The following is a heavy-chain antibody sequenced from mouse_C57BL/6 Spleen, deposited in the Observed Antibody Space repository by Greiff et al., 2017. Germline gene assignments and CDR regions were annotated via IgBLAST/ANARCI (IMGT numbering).Heavy chain of an antibody. CDR2: ISSGSSTI. D-gene: IGHD4-1*01. V-gene: IGHV5-17*01. CDR3: TKNWDEGYFDY. Sequence: EVKLVESGGGLVKPGGSLKLSCAASGFTFSDYGMHWVRQAPGQGLEWVAYISSGSSTIYYADTVKGRFTITRDNAKNTLFLQITSLRSEDTAMYYCTKNWDEGYFDYWGQGTTLTAAS. J-gene: IGHJ2*01. CDR1: GFTFSDYG.